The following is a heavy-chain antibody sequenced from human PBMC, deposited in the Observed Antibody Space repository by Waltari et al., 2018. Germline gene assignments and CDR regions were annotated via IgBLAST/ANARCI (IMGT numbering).Heavy chain of an antibody. CDR2: IGASGENT. CDR3: ARDAVAGRKDFDY. V-gene: IGHV3-23*01. D-gene: IGHD6-19*01. Sequence: EVQLLESGGDLAHPGGSLRLSCAASGLTFSSYAMIWARQTPGKGLEWVSAIGASGENTFYADSVKGRFTISRDNSKNTLYLQMNSLRAEDTAVYYCARDAVAGRKDFDYWGQGTLVTVSS. J-gene: IGHJ4*02. CDR1: GLTFSSYA.